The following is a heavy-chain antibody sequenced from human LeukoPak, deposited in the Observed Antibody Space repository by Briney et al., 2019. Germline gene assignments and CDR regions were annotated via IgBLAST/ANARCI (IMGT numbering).Heavy chain of an antibody. Sequence: GESLKISCKGSGYSFTSYWIGWGRQMPGKGLEWMGIIYPGDSDTRYSPSFQGQVTIAAEKSISTAYLQWSSLKASDTALYYCASRKKGMSTAGFDYWGQGTLVTVSS. V-gene: IGHV5-51*01. CDR3: ASRKKGMSTAGFDY. CDR2: IYPGDSDT. J-gene: IGHJ4*02. D-gene: IGHD5-24*01. CDR1: GYSFTSYW.